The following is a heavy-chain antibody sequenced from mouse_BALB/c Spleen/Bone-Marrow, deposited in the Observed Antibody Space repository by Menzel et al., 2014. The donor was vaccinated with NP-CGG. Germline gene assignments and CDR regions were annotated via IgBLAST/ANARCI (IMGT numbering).Heavy chain of an antibody. V-gene: IGHV1S56*01. CDR1: GYTFTSYY. Sequence: VKLVESGPELVKPGASVMISCKASGYTFTSYYIHWVKQRPGQGLEWNGWIYPGNVNTKYNEKFKGKATLTADKSSSTAYMQLSSLTSEDSAVYFCARRGLLEDAMDYWGQGTSVTVSS. CDR3: ARRGLLEDAMDY. CDR2: IYPGNVNT. J-gene: IGHJ4*01. D-gene: IGHD2-13*01.